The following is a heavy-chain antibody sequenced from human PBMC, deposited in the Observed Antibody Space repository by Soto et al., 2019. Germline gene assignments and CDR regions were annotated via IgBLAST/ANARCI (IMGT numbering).Heavy chain of an antibody. Sequence: QITLKESGPTLVKHTQTLTLTCTFSGFSLSSTRMAVGWIRQPPGKALEWLALIYWDDDQRYSPFLKSRLTITKYTAKNQVVLTMSNMDPVDTARDYCAHIVVAGLGYYFDYWVQGTLVTVSS. CDR2: IYWDDDQ. V-gene: IGHV2-5*02. CDR1: GFSLSSTRMA. D-gene: IGHD6-19*01. J-gene: IGHJ4*02. CDR3: AHIVVAGLGYYFDY.